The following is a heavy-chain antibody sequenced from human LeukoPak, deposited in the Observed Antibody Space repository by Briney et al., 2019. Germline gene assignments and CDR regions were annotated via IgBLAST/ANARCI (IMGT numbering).Heavy chain of an antibody. J-gene: IGHJ5*02. D-gene: IGHD3-22*01. CDR2: INHSGST. V-gene: IGHV4-34*01. CDR3: ARDRYYDIENWFDP. CDR1: GGSFSGYY. Sequence: SETLSLTCAVYGGSFSGYYWSWIRQPPGKGLEWIGEINHSGSTNYNPSLKSRVTISVDTSKNQFSLKLSSVTAADTAVYYCARDRYYDIENWFDPWGQGTLVTVSS.